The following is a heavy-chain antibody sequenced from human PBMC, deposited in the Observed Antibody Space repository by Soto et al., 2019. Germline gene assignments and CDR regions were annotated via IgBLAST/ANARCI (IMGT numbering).Heavy chain of an antibody. CDR3: ATHPPYGPLDH. V-gene: IGHV4-39*01. CDR1: GGSISSSSNH. CDR2: IYYSENT. Sequence: SETLSLTCTVSGGSISSSSNHWGWIRQPPGKGLEWIGNIYYSENTYYNPSLKSRVTISVDTSKNQFSLRLTSVTAADTAVYYCATHPPYGPLDHWGQGQWSPSL. J-gene: IGHJ3*01. D-gene: IGHD4-17*01.